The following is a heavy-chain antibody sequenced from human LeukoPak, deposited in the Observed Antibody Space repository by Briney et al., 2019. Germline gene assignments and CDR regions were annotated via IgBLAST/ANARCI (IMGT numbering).Heavy chain of an antibody. CDR3: ARRDCGGGSCYYFDY. J-gene: IGHJ4*02. CDR2: IYHSGST. D-gene: IGHD2-15*01. Sequence: PSETLSLTCAVSGYSISSGYYWGWIRQPPGKGLEWIGSIYHSGSTYYNPSLKSRVTISVDTSKNQFSLKLSSVTAADTAVYYCARRDCGGGSCYYFDYWGQGTLVTVSS. V-gene: IGHV4-38-2*01. CDR1: GYSISSGYY.